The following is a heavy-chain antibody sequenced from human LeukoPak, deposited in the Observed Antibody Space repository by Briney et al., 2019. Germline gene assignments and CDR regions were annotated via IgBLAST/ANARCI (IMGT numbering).Heavy chain of an antibody. V-gene: IGHV1-18*01. Sequence: ASVKVSCKASGYTFTSYGISWVRRAPGQGLEWMGWISAYNGNTNYAQKLQGRVTMTTDTSTSTAYMELRSLRSDDTAVYYCARALVGYSYGPFDYWGQGTLVTVSS. J-gene: IGHJ4*02. CDR1: GYTFTSYG. CDR3: ARALVGYSYGPFDY. CDR2: ISAYNGNT. D-gene: IGHD5-18*01.